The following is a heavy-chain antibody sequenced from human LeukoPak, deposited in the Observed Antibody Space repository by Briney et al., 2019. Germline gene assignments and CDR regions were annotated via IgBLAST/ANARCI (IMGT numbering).Heavy chain of an antibody. CDR1: GYTFTSYG. CDR3: ARDQRNSGSYRFEY. CDR2: ISAYNGNT. V-gene: IGHV1-18*01. D-gene: IGHD1-26*01. Sequence: ASVKVSCKASGYTFTSYGISWVRQAPGQGLEWMGWISAYNGNTNYAQKLQGRVTMTTDTSTSTAYMELTSLRSDDTAVYYCARDQRNSGSYRFEYWGQGTLVTVSS. J-gene: IGHJ4*02.